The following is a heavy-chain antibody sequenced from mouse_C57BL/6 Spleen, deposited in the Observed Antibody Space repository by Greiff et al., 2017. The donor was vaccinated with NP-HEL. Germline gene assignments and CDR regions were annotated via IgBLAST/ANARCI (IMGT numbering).Heavy chain of an antibody. D-gene: IGHD1-1*01. CDR1: GYTFTDYN. V-gene: IGHV1-18*01. J-gene: IGHJ2*01. CDR3: ARRGITSWDFDY. Sequence: EVQLQQSGPELVKPGASVKIPCKASGYTFTDYNMDWVKQSHGKSLEWIGDINPNNGGTIYNQKFKGKATLTVDKSSSTAYMELRSLTSEDTAVYYCARRGITSWDFDYWGQGTTLTVSS. CDR2: INPNNGGT.